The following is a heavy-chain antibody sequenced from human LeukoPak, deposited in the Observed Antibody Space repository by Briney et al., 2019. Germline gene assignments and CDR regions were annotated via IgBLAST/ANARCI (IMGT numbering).Heavy chain of an antibody. J-gene: IGHJ4*02. CDR3: ARAPDFDY. V-gene: IGHV4-30-4*01. CDR2: IYYSGST. Sequence: PSETLSLTCTVSGGSISSGDYYWTWIRQPPGMGLEWIGYIYYSGSTYYNPSLKSRVTISVDTSKNQFSLKLSSVTAADTAVYYCARAPDFDYWGQGTLVTVSS. CDR1: GGSISSGDYY.